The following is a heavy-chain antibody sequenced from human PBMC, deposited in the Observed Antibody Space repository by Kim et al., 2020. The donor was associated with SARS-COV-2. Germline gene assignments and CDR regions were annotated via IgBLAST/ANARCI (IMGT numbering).Heavy chain of an antibody. CDR1: GFTFSSYS. Sequence: GGSLRLSCAASGFTFSSYSMNWVRQAPGKGLEWVSSISSSSSYIYYADSVKGRFTISRDNAKNSLYLQMNSLRAEDTAVYYCARVPTSGYSHGYDYWGQGTLVTVSS. CDR3: ARVPTSGYSHGYDY. D-gene: IGHD5-18*01. CDR2: ISSSSSYI. V-gene: IGHV3-21*01. J-gene: IGHJ4*02.